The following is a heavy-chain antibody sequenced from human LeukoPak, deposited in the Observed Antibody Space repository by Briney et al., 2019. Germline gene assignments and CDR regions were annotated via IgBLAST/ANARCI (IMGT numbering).Heavy chain of an antibody. J-gene: IGHJ3*02. CDR1: GGSISSGDYY. CDR3: ARAQPARYCTSTSCYAAFDI. D-gene: IGHD2-2*01. Sequence: PSETLSLTCTVSGGSISSGDYYWSWIRQPPGKGLEWIGYIYYSGSTYYNPSLKSRVTISVDTSKNQFSLKLSSVTAADTAVYYCARAQPARYCTSTSCYAAFDIWGQGTMVTVSS. CDR2: IYYSGST. V-gene: IGHV4-30-4*02.